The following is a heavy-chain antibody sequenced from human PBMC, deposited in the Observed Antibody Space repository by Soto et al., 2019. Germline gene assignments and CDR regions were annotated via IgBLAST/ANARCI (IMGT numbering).Heavy chain of an antibody. D-gene: IGHD3-22*01. V-gene: IGHV1-2*02. CDR3: ARDRAEDYDSSGYYPGFDY. Sequence: ASVKVSCKASGYTFTGYYMHWVRQAPGQGLEWMGWINPNSGGTNYAQKFQGRVTMTRDTSISTAYMELSRLRSDDTAVYYCARDRAEDYDSSGYYPGFDYWGQGTLVTVS. CDR2: INPNSGGT. CDR1: GYTFTGYY. J-gene: IGHJ4*02.